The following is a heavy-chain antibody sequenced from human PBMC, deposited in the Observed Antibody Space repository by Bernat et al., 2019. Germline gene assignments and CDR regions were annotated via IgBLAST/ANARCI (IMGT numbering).Heavy chain of an antibody. V-gene: IGHV3-23*01. CDR1: GFHG. CDR3: ATLTWTMIVVVITPVDAFDI. Sequence: EVQLLESGGGLVQSGGSLRLSCAASGFHGISWARQAPGKGLGWVSGISGRDDSTHYADSVKGRFTVSRDNSKNKVYLQMNSLRAEDTAVYYCATLTWTMIVVVITPVDAFDIWGQGTMVTVSS. J-gene: IGHJ3*02. CDR2: ISGRDDST. D-gene: IGHD3-22*01.